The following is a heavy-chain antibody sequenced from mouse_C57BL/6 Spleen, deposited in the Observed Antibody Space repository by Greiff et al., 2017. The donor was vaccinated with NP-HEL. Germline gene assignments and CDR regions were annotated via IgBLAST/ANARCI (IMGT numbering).Heavy chain of an antibody. V-gene: IGHV5-4*01. J-gene: IGHJ2*01. Sequence: EVMLVESGGGLVKPGGSLKLSCAASGFTFSSYAMSWVRQTPEKRLEWVATISDGGSYTYYPDNVKGRFTISRDNAKNNLYLQMSQLKSEDTAMYYCAREGYDYDVYFDYWGQGTTLTVSS. CDR3: AREGYDYDVYFDY. CDR2: ISDGGSYT. CDR1: GFTFSSYA. D-gene: IGHD2-4*01.